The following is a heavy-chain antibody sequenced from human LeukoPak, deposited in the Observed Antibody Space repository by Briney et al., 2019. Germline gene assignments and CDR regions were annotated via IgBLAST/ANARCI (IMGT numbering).Heavy chain of an antibody. D-gene: IGHD6-19*01. CDR3: AHSIAVAGIRPLRYFDY. V-gene: IGHV2-5*02. CDR2: IYWDDDK. J-gene: IGHJ4*02. Sequence: SGPTLVNPTQTLTLTCTFSGFSLSTSGVGVGWIRQPPGKAMEWLALIYWDDDKRYSPSLKSRLTITKDTSKNQVVLTMTNMDPVDTATYYCAHSIAVAGIRPLRYFDYWGQGTLVTVSS. CDR1: GFSLSTSGVG.